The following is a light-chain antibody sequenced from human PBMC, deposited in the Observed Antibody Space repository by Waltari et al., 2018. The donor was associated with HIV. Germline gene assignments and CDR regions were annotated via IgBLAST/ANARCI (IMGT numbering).Light chain of an antibody. CDR1: KPITNF. CDR3: KTRDRSGNLYV. V-gene: IGLV3-19*01. Sequence: SSELTQDPAVSVALGQTVKITLQGDKPITNFTSWYQQKPGQAPVLVSYGQNRRPAEIPDRFSSSASRNTASLIITGAQAEDEAEYYCKTRDRSGNLYVFGTGTTVTGL. CDR2: GQN. J-gene: IGLJ1*01.